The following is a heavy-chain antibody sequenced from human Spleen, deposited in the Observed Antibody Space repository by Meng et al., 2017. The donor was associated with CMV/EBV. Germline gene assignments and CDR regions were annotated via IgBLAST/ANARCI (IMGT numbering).Heavy chain of an antibody. V-gene: IGHV4-61*08. J-gene: IGHJ4*02. CDR1: GFSLSTSGMR. D-gene: IGHD4-11*01. CDR2: IYYSGFT. Sequence: SGPTLVKPTQTLTLTCTFSGFSLSTSGMRASWIRQPPGKGLEWIGYIYYSGFTKYSPSLKSRVVISIDTSKSQFSLNVNSVTAADTAFYYCAGGASYRDFDYWGQGTLVTVSS. CDR3: AGGASYRDFDY.